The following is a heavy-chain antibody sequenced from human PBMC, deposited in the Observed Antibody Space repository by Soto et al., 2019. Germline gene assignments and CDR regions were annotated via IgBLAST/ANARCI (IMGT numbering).Heavy chain of an antibody. CDR1: GYTFTSYG. CDR3: ARVLPDYDILNGYYTPSGYYYYMDV. D-gene: IGHD3-9*01. Sequence: ASVKVSCKASGYTFTSYGISWVRQAPGQGLEWMGWISASNGNTNYAQKLQGRVTMTTDTSTSAAYMEVRSLRSDDTAVYYCARVLPDYDILNGYYTPSGYYYYMDVWGKGTTVTVSS. J-gene: IGHJ6*03. CDR2: ISASNGNT. V-gene: IGHV1-18*01.